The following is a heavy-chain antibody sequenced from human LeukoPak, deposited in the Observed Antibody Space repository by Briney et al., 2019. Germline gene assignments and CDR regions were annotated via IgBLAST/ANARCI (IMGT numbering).Heavy chain of an antibody. CDR2: ISGSGGST. D-gene: IGHD5-12*01. J-gene: IGHJ1*01. V-gene: IGHV3-23*01. Sequence: PGGSLRLSCAGSGFTFSRYTFNWVRQAPGKGLEWVSAISGSGGSTYYADSVKGRFTISRDNSKNTLYLQMNSLRAEDTAVYYCAKEDDYSPLEYFQHWGQGTLVTVSS. CDR1: GFTFSRYT. CDR3: AKEDDYSPLEYFQH.